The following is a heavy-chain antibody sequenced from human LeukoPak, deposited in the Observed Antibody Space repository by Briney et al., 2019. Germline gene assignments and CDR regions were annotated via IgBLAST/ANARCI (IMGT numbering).Heavy chain of an antibody. D-gene: IGHD6-19*01. CDR2: ISSSSSYI. Sequence: GGSLRLSCAASGFTFSSYSMNWVRQAPGKGREWVSSISSSSSYIYYADSVKGRFTISRDNAKNSLYLQMNSLRAEDTAVYYCARESPDSSSFDYWGQGTLVTVSS. V-gene: IGHV3-21*01. CDR3: ARESPDSSSFDY. CDR1: GFTFSSYS. J-gene: IGHJ4*02.